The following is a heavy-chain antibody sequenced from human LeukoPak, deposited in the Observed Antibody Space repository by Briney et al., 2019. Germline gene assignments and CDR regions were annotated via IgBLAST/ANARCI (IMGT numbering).Heavy chain of an antibody. CDR3: ARGADNYGYIFDY. Sequence: GGSLRLSCAASGFTFSSYSMNWVRQAPGKGLEWVSSISSSSSYIYYADSLKGRFTISRDNAKNSLYLQMNSLRAEDTAVYYCARGADNYGYIFDYWGQGTLVTVSS. J-gene: IGHJ4*02. V-gene: IGHV3-21*01. D-gene: IGHD5-18*01. CDR2: ISSSSSYI. CDR1: GFTFSSYS.